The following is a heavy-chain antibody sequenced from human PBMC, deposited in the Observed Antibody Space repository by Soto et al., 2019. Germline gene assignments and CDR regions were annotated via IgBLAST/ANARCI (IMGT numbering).Heavy chain of an antibody. Sequence: SVKVSCKASGGTFSSYAISRVRQAPGQGLEWMGGIIPIFGTANYAQKFQGRVTITADKSTSTAYMELSSLRSEDTAVYYCASSLYYYDSSGYYFFFDYWGQGTLVTVSS. J-gene: IGHJ4*02. CDR2: IIPIFGTA. CDR1: GGTFSSYA. CDR3: ASSLYYYDSSGYYFFFDY. V-gene: IGHV1-69*06. D-gene: IGHD3-22*01.